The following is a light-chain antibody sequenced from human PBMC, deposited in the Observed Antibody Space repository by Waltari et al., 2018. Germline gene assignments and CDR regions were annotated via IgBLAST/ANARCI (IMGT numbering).Light chain of an antibody. Sequence: QSVLTQTPSVSGAPGQRVIISCTGSSSNNGPGSDLPWYQQLPGTAPKLLISGNNNRPSGVPDRFFGSKSGTSASLAITGLQAEDEADYYCQSYDSSLSHWVFGGGTKLTVL. J-gene: IGLJ3*02. CDR1: SSNNGPGSD. CDR2: GNN. V-gene: IGLV1-40*01. CDR3: QSYDSSLSHWV.